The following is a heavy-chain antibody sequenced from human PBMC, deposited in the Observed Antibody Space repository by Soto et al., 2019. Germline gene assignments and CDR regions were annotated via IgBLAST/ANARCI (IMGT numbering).Heavy chain of an antibody. Sequence: QMQLVQSGAEVKKTGSSVTVSCKALGNTFTYRYLHWVRQAPGQALEWMGWITPFSGDVHYAQKFQERVTITRESSINTAYMQMSSLRSEDTAMYFCASGGAGSGPFTWELPDHWGQGTLVTVSS. CDR1: GNTFTYRY. J-gene: IGHJ4*02. D-gene: IGHD1-26*01. CDR2: ITPFSGDV. V-gene: IGHV1-45*02. CDR3: ASGGAGSGPFTWELPDH.